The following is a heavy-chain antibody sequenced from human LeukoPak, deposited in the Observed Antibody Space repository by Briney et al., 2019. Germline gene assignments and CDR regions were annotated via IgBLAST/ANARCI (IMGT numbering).Heavy chain of an antibody. CDR2: ISSGSSYI. D-gene: IGHD3-22*01. CDR1: GFTFSSYA. CDR3: ARDTRSDYYDSSGYFYYFDY. J-gene: IGHJ4*02. V-gene: IGHV3-21*01. Sequence: GGSLRLSCAASGFTFSSYAMNWVRQAPGKGLEWVSSISSGSSYIYYADSVKGRFAIPRDNAKNSLYLQMNSLRAEDTAVYYCARDTRSDYYDSSGYFYYFDYWGQGTLVTVSS.